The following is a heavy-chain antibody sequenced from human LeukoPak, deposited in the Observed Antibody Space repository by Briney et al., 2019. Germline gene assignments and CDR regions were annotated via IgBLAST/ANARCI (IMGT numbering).Heavy chain of an antibody. Sequence: PGGSLRLSSAPSGFTFSAFEMNWVRQAPGKGLEWLSYISGSGGTTLYADSVKGRFTISRDNAKNSLYLQMNNLRGEDTAVYYCVRVYCSSTSCSDYFDYWGQGSLVTVS. CDR2: ISGSGGTT. CDR1: GFTFSAFE. D-gene: IGHD2-2*01. V-gene: IGHV3-48*03. CDR3: VRVYCSSTSCSDYFDY. J-gene: IGHJ4*02.